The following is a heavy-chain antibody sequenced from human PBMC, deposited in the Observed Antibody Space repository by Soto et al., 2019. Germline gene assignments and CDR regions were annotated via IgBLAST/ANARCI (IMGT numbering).Heavy chain of an antibody. J-gene: IGHJ3*02. CDR3: VKDIFFNGWYGTGGFDI. CDR2: ITGNSVGI. V-gene: IGHV3-9*01. CDR1: GFTFDHYV. Sequence: EVQLVESGGALVQPGWSLRLSCAASGFTFDHYVMHWVRQTPGKGLEWVSGITGNSVGIGYTDSVKGRFTISRDNAENSLHLQMNNLRAEDTALYYCVKDIFFNGWYGTGGFDIWGRGTMVTVSS. D-gene: IGHD6-19*01.